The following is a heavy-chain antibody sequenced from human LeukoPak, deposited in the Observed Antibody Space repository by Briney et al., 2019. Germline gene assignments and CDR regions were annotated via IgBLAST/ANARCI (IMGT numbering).Heavy chain of an antibody. CDR1: GFTVSSKY. CDR2: TYTDGSA. J-gene: IGHJ3*02. V-gene: IGHV3-53*01. CDR3: AGGYTYTHSALWAFGI. D-gene: IGHD6-13*01. Sequence: PGGSLRLSCAASGFTVSSKYMSWVRQAPGKGLEWVALTYTDGSAHYADSVKGRFTISRDNSKNTLFLQLNSLRAEDSALYYCAGGYTYTHSALWAFGIWGRGTMVTVSS.